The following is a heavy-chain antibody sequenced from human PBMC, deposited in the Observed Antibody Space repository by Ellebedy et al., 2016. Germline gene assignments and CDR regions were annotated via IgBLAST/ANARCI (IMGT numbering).Heavy chain of an antibody. D-gene: IGHD5-12*01. CDR1: GFTFDSYA. Sequence: GGSLRLSCVASGFTFDSYAMHWVRQAPGKGLEWVAVISYDGSHEYYADSMKGRITISRDRSASTLYLQMNSLRPDDTAVYYCGRRIRNGYEYADSWGQGSLVAVSA. J-gene: IGHJ4*02. V-gene: IGHV3-30*04. CDR3: GRRIRNGYEYADS. CDR2: ISYDGSHE.